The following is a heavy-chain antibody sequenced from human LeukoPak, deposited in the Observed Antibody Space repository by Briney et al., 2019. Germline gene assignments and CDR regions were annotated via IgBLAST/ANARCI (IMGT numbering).Heavy chain of an antibody. CDR1: GGSISSSNW. CDR3: ARGASTWRHSSGYYYRFAFDI. V-gene: IGHV4-4*02. J-gene: IGHJ3*02. Sequence: PSGTLSLTCAVSGGSISSSNWWSWIRQPPGKGLEWIGEIYHSGSTNYNPSLKSRVTISVDKSKTQFSLKLSSVTAADTAVYYCARGASTWRHSSGYYYRFAFDIWGQGTMVTVSS. CDR2: IYHSGST. D-gene: IGHD3-22*01.